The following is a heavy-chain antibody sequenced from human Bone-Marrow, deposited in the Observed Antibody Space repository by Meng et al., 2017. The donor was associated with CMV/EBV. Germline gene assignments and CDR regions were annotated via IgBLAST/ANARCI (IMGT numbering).Heavy chain of an antibody. V-gene: IGHV1-2*02. D-gene: IGHD1-26*01. Sequence: ASVKVSCKASGYTFTGYYIHWLRHAPGQGLEWVGWINPNSGGSNYAQKFQGRVIMTRDTSITTAYMELSGLRSDDTALYYCARDGPSENYYERILVKDGAFDLWGPRTMVTVSS. CDR1: GYTFTGYY. CDR3: ARDGPSENYYERILVKDGAFDL. CDR2: INPNSGGS. J-gene: IGHJ3*01.